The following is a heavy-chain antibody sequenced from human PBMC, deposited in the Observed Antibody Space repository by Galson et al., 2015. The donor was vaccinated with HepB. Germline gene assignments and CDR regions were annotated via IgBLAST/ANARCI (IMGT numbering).Heavy chain of an antibody. V-gene: IGHV3-74*01. CDR2: INSDGSGT. D-gene: IGHD5-12*01. CDR1: GFTFSGDW. J-gene: IGHJ3*02. Sequence: SLRLSCAVSGFTFSGDWMHWVRQAPGKGLVWVSRINSDGSGTTYTDSVKGRFSISRDNAKNSLYLQMNSLRAEDTALYYCAKEEMRSGYDFHAFDIWGQGTMVTVSS. CDR3: AKEEMRSGYDFHAFDI.